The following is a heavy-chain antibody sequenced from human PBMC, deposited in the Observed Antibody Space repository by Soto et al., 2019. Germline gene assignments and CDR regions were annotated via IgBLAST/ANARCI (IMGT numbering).Heavy chain of an antibody. V-gene: IGHV3-66*01. CDR3: ARDRIPTGMDV. J-gene: IGHJ6*02. CDR2: IYSDGHT. CDR1: GFTVSITY. Sequence: GGSLRLSCAASGFTVSITYMTWVRHVPGKGLEWVSIIYSDGHTYYTDSVKGRFTVSRDRSNNTLYLQMNSLRVEDAAVYYCARDRIPTGMDVWGQGTTVTVSS.